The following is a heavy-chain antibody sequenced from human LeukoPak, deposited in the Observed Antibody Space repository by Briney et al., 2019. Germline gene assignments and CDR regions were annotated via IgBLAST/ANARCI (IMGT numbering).Heavy chain of an antibody. J-gene: IGHJ4*02. CDR2: MNPNSGNT. CDR3: ATHVYDSGGYFDY. CDR1: GYTFTGYD. Sequence: ASVKVSCKASGYTFTGYDINWVRQATGQGLEWMRWMNPNSGNTGYAQKFQGRVTITRNTSISTAYMELSSLRSEDTAVYYCATHVYDSGGYFDYWGQGTLVTVSS. D-gene: IGHD5/OR15-5a*01. V-gene: IGHV1-8*03.